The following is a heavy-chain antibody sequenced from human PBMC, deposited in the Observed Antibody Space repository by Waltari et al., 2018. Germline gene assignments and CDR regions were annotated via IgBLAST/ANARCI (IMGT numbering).Heavy chain of an antibody. CDR3: AKVPPNFQYSSSWLDY. J-gene: IGHJ4*02. D-gene: IGHD6-13*01. CDR1: GFTFSRHP. V-gene: IGHV3-23*01. Sequence: ELQLLESGGGLLRPGGSLSLSFAASGFTFSRHPLDGCPQAPGKGLEWVSAISGSGGSTYYADSVKGRFTISRDNSKNTLYLQMNSLRAEDTAVYYCAKVPPNFQYSSSWLDYWGQGTLVTVSS. CDR2: ISGSGGST.